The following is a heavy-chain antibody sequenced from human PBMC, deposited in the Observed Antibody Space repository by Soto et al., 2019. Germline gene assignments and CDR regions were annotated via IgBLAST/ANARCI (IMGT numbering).Heavy chain of an antibody. Sequence: QVPLVQSGAEVKKPGASVKVSCKASGYTFTSYGITWVRQAPGQGLEWMGWISAYNGNTNYAQKLQGRVTMTTDTSTSTAYMERRRLRSDYTAVYYCARDQGRKLRYFDGLSWGYWGQGTPVTVSS. CDR2: ISAYNGNT. CDR1: GYTFTSYG. D-gene: IGHD3-9*01. CDR3: ARDQGRKLRYFDGLSWGY. V-gene: IGHV1-18*01. J-gene: IGHJ4*02.